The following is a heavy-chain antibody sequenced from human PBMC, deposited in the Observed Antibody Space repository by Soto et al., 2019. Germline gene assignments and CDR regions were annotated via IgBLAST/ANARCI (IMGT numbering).Heavy chain of an antibody. D-gene: IGHD3-16*01. CDR1: VFKFSNYA. J-gene: IGHJ4*02. CDR3: AKDRRAGGNSAFYFDF. V-gene: IGHV3-23*01. Sequence: GWSLRLSCASSVFKFSNYAMSWVRQAPGKGLEWVSLISATGGGTYYADSVKGRFTISRDNSHNTLYLQVHSLTAEDTAVYYCAKDRRAGGNSAFYFDFWGQGAQVTVSS. CDR2: ISATGGGT.